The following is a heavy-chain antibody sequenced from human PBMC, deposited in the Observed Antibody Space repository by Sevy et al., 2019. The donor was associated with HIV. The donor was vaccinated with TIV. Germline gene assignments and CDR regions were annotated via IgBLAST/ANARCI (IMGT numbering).Heavy chain of an antibody. Sequence: GGSLRLSCAASGFTFSNYGMHWVRQVPGKGLEWVTFMRYGGSDKYYAASVKGRFTISRDDSKNTLYLQMDSLRAEDTAIYYCAKDLAGPGRRYFDYWGQGTLVTVSS. CDR2: MRYGGSDK. D-gene: IGHD6-13*01. CDR1: GFTFSNYG. J-gene: IGHJ4*02. CDR3: AKDLAGPGRRYFDY. V-gene: IGHV3-30*02.